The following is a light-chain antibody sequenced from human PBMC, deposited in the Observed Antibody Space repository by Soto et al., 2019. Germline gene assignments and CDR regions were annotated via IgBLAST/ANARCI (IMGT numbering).Light chain of an antibody. CDR1: QSISTY. V-gene: IGKV1-39*01. CDR3: QQGYSTPWT. CDR2: AAS. J-gene: IGKJ1*01. Sequence: DIQMTQSPSSLSSSVGDRVTITCLSSQSISTYLHWYQQKVGKAPKLLISAASKLQSGVPSRFSASGSGTEFTLTLNSLQPEDYATYYCQQGYSTPWTFGQGTKVDI.